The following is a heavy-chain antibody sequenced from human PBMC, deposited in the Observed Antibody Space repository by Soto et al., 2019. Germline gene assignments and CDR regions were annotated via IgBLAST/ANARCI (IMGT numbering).Heavy chain of an antibody. CDR2: ISYDGSNK. Sequence: PGGSLRLSCAASGFTFSSYAMHWVRQAPGKGLEWVAVISYDGSNKYYADSVKGRFTISRDNSKNTLYLQMNSLRAEDTAVYYCASSEPPGAFDIWGQGTMVTVSS. J-gene: IGHJ3*02. CDR1: GFTFSSYA. V-gene: IGHV3-30-3*01. CDR3: ASSEPPGAFDI.